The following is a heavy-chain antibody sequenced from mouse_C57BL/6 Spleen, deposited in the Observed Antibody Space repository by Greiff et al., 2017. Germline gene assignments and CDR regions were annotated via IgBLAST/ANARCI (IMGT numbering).Heavy chain of an antibody. CDR1: GFTFSDYG. V-gene: IGHV5-17*01. D-gene: IGHD2-4*01. Sequence: EVQGVASGGGFVKPGGSLKLSCAASGFTFSDYGMHWVRQAPETGLEWVAYISSGSSTIYYADSVKGRFTISRDNAKNTLFLQMTSLRSEDTAMYCCARPTMIKGWFAYWGQGTLVTVSA. CDR2: ISSGSSTI. J-gene: IGHJ3*01. CDR3: ARPTMIKGWFAY.